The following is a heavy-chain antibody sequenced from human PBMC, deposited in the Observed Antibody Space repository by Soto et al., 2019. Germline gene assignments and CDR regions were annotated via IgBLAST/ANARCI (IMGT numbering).Heavy chain of an antibody. D-gene: IGHD6-6*01. CDR2: IYYSGST. V-gene: IGHV4-39*01. Sequence: QLQLQESGPGLVKPSETLSLTCIVSGGSISSSSYYWGWIRQPPGKGLEWIGSIYYSGSTYYNPFLKSRVTISVDTSKNQFSLKLSSVTAADTAVFYCARHSARNWFDPWGQGTLVTVSS. CDR3: ARHSARNWFDP. CDR1: GGSISSSSYY. J-gene: IGHJ5*02.